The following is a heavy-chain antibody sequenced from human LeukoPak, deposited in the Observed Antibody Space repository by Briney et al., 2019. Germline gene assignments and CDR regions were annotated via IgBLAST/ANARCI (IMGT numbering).Heavy chain of an antibody. CDR3: ASSSGLNWFDP. V-gene: IGHV4-39*01. CDR1: GGSISSSSYY. Sequence: KPSETLSLTCTVSGGSISSSSYYWGWIRQPPGKGLGWIGSIYYSGSTYYNPSLKSRATISVDTSKNQFSLKLSSVTAADTAVYYCASSSGLNWFDPWGQGTLVTVSS. CDR2: IYYSGST. J-gene: IGHJ5*02. D-gene: IGHD6-19*01.